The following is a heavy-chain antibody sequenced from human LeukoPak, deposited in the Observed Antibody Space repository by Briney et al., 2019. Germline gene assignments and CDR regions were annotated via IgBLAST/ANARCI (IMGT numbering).Heavy chain of an antibody. Sequence: SETLSLTCTVSGGSICSYYWSWIRQPPGKGLEWIGYIYYSGSTNYNPSLKSRVTISVDTSKNQFSLKLSSVTAADTAVYYCARDHPRLTIFGVDRNGAFDIWGQGTMVTFSS. J-gene: IGHJ3*02. V-gene: IGHV4-59*01. CDR2: IYYSGST. D-gene: IGHD3-3*01. CDR1: GGSICSYY. CDR3: ARDHPRLTIFGVDRNGAFDI.